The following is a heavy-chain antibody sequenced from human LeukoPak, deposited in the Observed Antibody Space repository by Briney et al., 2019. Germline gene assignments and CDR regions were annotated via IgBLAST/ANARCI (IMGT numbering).Heavy chain of an antibody. CDR1: GFTSSSYA. CDR3: AKLRRTMIVVVITGDFDY. J-gene: IGHJ4*02. D-gene: IGHD3-22*01. Sequence: GGSLRLSCAASGFTSSSYAMSWVRQAPGKGLEWVSAISGSGGSTYHADSVKGRFTISRDNSKNTLHLRMNSLRVEDTAVYYCAKLRRTMIVVVITGDFDYWGQGTLVTVSS. CDR2: ISGSGGST. V-gene: IGHV3-23*01.